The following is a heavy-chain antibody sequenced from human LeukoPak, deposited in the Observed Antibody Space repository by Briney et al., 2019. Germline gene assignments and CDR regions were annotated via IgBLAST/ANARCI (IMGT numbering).Heavy chain of an antibody. CDR1: DYSISSINW. CDR2: IYHSGNT. D-gene: IGHD2-2*02. J-gene: IGHJ6*03. CDR3: ARAGYCSSTSCYTGNYYYYMDV. V-gene: IGHV4-38-2*02. Sequence: SETLSLTCIVSDYSISSINWWGWVRQPPGKGLEWIGNIYHSGNTYYNPSLKSRVTISVDTSKNQFSLKLSSVTAADTAVYYCARAGYCSSTSCYTGNYYYYMDVWGKRTTVTVSS.